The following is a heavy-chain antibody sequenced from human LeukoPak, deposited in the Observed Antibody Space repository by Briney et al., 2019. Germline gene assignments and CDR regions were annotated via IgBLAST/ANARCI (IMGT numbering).Heavy chain of an antibody. J-gene: IGHJ4*02. CDR2: ISGSGGST. Sequence: PGGSLRLSCAASGFTFSSYAMSWVRQAPGKGLEWVSAISGSGGSTYYADSVKGRFTISRDNSKNTLYLQMNSLRAEDTAVYYCAKVAPGYSSSWEESNFDYWGQGTLVTVSS. CDR3: AKVAPGYSSSWEESNFDY. D-gene: IGHD6-13*01. CDR1: GFTFSSYA. V-gene: IGHV3-23*01.